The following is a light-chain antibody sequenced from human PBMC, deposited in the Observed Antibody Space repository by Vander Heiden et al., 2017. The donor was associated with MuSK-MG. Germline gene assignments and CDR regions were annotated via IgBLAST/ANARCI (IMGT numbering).Light chain of an antibody. Sequence: QSVLTPPPSASGAPGQRITISCTGSSSNIGAGYDVHWYQQLPGTVPKLLIYGNSNRPSGVPDRFSGSKSGTSASLAITGLQAEDEADYYCQSYDSTLSGSVFGGGTKLTVL. V-gene: IGLV1-40*01. CDR1: SSNIGAGYD. CDR3: QSYDSTLSGSV. CDR2: GNS. J-gene: IGLJ2*01.